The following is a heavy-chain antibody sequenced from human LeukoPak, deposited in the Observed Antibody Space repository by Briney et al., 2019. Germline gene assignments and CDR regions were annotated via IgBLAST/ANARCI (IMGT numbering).Heavy chain of an antibody. J-gene: IGHJ4*02. V-gene: IGHV5-51*01. Sequence: GESLKISCRASWYSFKQFWIGLGRQMSGKGLEWMGIIYPGDSDTRYSPSSEGQVTISADTSISTAYLQLRSLQASDTAMSYCVRPIRNWGEGGVDQWGQGTLVTVSS. CDR1: WYSFKQFW. D-gene: IGHD7-27*01. CDR2: IYPGDSDT. CDR3: VRPIRNWGEGGVDQ.